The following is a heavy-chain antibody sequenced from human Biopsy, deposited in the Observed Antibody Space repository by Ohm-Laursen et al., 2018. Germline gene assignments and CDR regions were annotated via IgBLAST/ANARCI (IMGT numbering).Heavy chain of an antibody. D-gene: IGHD3-3*01. Sequence: SETLSLTCTVSGGPIDSYYWSWIRQTPGKGLEWIGHVYNGGFTNYNPSLKSRVTISKDTSKNQFSLQLSSVTAADTAVYYCARTPRDSFWSGSYKRGLWFDPWGQGTLVTVSS. J-gene: IGHJ5*02. CDR2: VYNGGFT. CDR1: GGPIDSYY. V-gene: IGHV4-59*01. CDR3: ARTPRDSFWSGSYKRGLWFDP.